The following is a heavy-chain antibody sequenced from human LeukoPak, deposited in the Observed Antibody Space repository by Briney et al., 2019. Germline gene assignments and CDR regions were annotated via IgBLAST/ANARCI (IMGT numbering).Heavy chain of an antibody. CDR3: ARNSAYSTSSGVNA. D-gene: IGHD6-6*01. CDR2: INDSGST. CDR1: GFTFSSYA. J-gene: IGHJ5*02. V-gene: IGHV4-34*01. Sequence: ETLRLTCAAYGFTFSSYAMSWVRQAPGKGLEWIGEINDSGSTNYNPSLKRRVTISVDTSKKQFSLMVRSVTAADTAVYYCARNSAYSTSSGVNAWGQGTLVTVSS.